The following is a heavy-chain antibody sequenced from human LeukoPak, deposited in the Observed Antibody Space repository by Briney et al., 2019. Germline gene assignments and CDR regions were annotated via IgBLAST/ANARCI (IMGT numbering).Heavy chain of an antibody. CDR1: S. D-gene: IGHD4-23*01. Sequence: SMXXVRQAPGKGXEWGSSISSSSSYIYYADSVKGRFTISRDNAKNSLYLQMNSLRAEDTAVYYCAREPDYGGNSGAFDIWGQGTMVTVSS. CDR2: ISSSSSYI. CDR3: AREPDYGGNSGAFDI. V-gene: IGHV3-21*01. J-gene: IGHJ3*02.